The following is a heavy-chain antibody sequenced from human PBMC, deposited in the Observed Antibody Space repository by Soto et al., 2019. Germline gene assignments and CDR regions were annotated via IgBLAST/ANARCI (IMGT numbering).Heavy chain of an antibody. Sequence: GGSLRLSCTVSGSTLSHDWMSWVRQAPGKGLEWVANIKKDGGEKYYVDSVKGRFTISRDNARNSIYLQMSGLRAEDTAVYYCATISSPDDYWGQGTSVTVSS. V-gene: IGHV3-7*01. J-gene: IGHJ4*02. CDR3: ATISSPDDY. CDR2: IKKDGGEK. CDR1: GSTLSHDW. D-gene: IGHD2-2*01.